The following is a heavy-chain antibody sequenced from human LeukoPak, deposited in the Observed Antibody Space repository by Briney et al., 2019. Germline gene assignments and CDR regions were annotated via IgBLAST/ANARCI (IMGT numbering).Heavy chain of an antibody. V-gene: IGHV4-34*01. CDR2: INHSGST. Sequence: SETLSLTCAVYGGSFSGYCWSWIRQPPGKGLEWIGEINHSGSTNYNPSLKSRVTISVDTSKNQFSLKLSSVTAADTAVYYCARSYYDSSGYYYFDYWGQGTLVTVSS. D-gene: IGHD3-22*01. CDR3: ARSYYDSSGYYYFDY. J-gene: IGHJ4*02. CDR1: GGSFSGYC.